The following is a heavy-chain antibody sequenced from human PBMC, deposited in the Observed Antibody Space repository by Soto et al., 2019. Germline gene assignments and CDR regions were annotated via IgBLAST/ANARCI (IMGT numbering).Heavy chain of an antibody. J-gene: IGHJ5*02. Sequence: GASVKVSCKASGYASSNYGIRWVGHAPGERLEWSGCVTAYNRDTTYAQKLSARDTITTDTSPSTAYMDLGSLRSDDTAVYYGAGGSWSEGCDPWGQETLVTGSS. CDR2: VTAYNRDT. CDR3: AGGSWSEGCDP. V-gene: IGHV1-18*04. D-gene: IGHD2-15*01. CDR1: GYASSNYG.